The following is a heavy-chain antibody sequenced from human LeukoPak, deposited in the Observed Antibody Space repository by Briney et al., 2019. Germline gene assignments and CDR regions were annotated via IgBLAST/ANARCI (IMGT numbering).Heavy chain of an antibody. J-gene: IGHJ6*04. CDR3: AREVGCSGGSCYPYYYYYYGMDV. CDR1: GYSISSGYY. CDR2: IYHSGST. D-gene: IGHD2-15*01. Sequence: SETLSLTCAVPGYSISSGYYWGWIRRPPGKGLGWIGSIYHSGSTYYNPSLKSRVTISVDTSKNQFSLKLSSVTAADTAAYYCAREVGCSGGSCYPYYYYYYGMDVWGKGTTVTVSS. V-gene: IGHV4-38-2*02.